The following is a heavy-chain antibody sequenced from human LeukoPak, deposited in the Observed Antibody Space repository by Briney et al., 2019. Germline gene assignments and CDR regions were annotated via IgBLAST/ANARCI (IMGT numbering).Heavy chain of an antibody. V-gene: IGHV3-33*06. Sequence: GGSLSLSCVASGFTFNNYVMHWVRQATGKGLEGVAVVWYDGSNEYYAASVKGRCTICRDNSKNTAYLQMNSLRAEDTAVDYCAKASPVLRYFDGDFDYWGQGTLVTVSS. CDR3: AKASPVLRYFDGDFDY. D-gene: IGHD3-9*01. CDR2: VWYDGSNE. CDR1: GFTFNNYV. J-gene: IGHJ4*02.